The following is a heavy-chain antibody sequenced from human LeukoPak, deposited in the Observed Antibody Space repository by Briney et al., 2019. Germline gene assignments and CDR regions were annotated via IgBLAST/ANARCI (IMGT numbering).Heavy chain of an antibody. J-gene: IGHJ6*03. D-gene: IGHD2-2*01. V-gene: IGHV4-39*01. CDR1: GGSISSSSYY. CDR3: ASLRQYQLPYYYYYYYMDV. CDR2: IYYSGST. Sequence: PSETLSLTCTVSGGSISSSSYYWGWIRQPPGKGREWLGCIYYSGSTYYSPSLKRRVTISVDTSKNQFSLKLSSVTAADTAVYYCASLRQYQLPYYYYYYYMDVWGKGTTVTVSS.